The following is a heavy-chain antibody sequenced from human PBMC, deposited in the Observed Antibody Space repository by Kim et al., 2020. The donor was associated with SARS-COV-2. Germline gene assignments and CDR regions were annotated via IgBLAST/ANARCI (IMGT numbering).Heavy chain of an antibody. CDR3: ARTVVTAIHDAFDI. Sequence: SETLSLTCTVSGGSISSYYWSWIRQPPGKGLEWIGYIYYSGSTNYNPSLKSRVTISVDTSKNQFSLKLSSVTAAATAVSYCARTVVTAIHDAFDIWGQGT. CDR1: GGSISSYY. CDR2: IYYSGST. J-gene: IGHJ3*02. D-gene: IGHD2-21*02. V-gene: IGHV4-59*01.